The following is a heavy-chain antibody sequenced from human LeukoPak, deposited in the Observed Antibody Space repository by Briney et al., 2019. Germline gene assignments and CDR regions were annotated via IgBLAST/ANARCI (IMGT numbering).Heavy chain of an antibody. J-gene: IGHJ4*02. V-gene: IGHV3-23*01. CDR1: GFTFTTYG. CDR3: AKDRYGNSPIY. D-gene: IGHD4-23*01. CDR2: IGGSGIRT. Sequence: GRSLRLSCSASGFTFTTYGMNWVRQAPGKGLEWVSGIGGSGIRTYYADSVKGRFIISRDNSKNTLYLQMNGLRAEDTAIYYCAKDRYGNSPIYWGQGTLVTVSS.